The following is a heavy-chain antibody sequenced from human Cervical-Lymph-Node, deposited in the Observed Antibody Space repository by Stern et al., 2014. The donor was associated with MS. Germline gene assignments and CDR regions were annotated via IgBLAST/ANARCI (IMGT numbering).Heavy chain of an antibody. CDR3: ARAVLRFLEWLPDY. D-gene: IGHD3-3*01. J-gene: IGHJ4*02. Sequence: QVQLVESGGGVVQPGRSLRLSCAASGFTFSSYGMHWVRQAPGKGLEWVAVIWYDGSNKYYADSVKGRFNISRDNSKNTLYLQMNSLRAEDTAVYYCARAVLRFLEWLPDYWGQGTLVTVSS. V-gene: IGHV3-33*01. CDR2: IWYDGSNK. CDR1: GFTFSSYG.